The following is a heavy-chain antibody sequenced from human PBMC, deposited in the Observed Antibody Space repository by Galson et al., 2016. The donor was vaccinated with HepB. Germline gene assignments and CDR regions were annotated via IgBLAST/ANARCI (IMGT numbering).Heavy chain of an antibody. Sequence: SLRLSCAASGFTFSSYSMNWVRQAPGKGLEWVSTIRSSGSYIYYADSVMGRFTISRDNAKNLLYLQMNSLRAEDTAVYYCARRRWSYFDYWGQGTLVTVSS. J-gene: IGHJ4*02. V-gene: IGHV3-21*04. CDR2: IRSSGSYI. CDR3: ARRRWSYFDY. D-gene: IGHD4-23*01. CDR1: GFTFSSYS.